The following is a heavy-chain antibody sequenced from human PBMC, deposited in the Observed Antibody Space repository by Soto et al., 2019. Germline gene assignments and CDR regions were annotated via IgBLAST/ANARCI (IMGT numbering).Heavy chain of an antibody. CDR3: VGEWQGREPYFDY. D-gene: IGHD3-10*01. V-gene: IGHV3-64D*06. CDR1: GVPFSTYS. CDR2: ISSTGGGT. J-gene: IGHJ4*02. Sequence: GGSLRLTCSASGVPFSTYSMRWVRQAPGKGLEYVSAISSTGGGTFYADSVKGRFTISRDNSKNTLYLQMSSLRADDTAVYYCVGEWQGREPYFDYWGQGTLVTVSS.